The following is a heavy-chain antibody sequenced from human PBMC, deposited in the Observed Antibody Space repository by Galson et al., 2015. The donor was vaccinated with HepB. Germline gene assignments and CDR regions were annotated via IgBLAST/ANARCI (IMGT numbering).Heavy chain of an antibody. J-gene: IGHJ6*02. D-gene: IGHD3-22*01. CDR1: GGTFSSYT. V-gene: IGHV1-69*02. Sequence: SVKVSCKASGGTFSSYTISWVRQAPGQGLEWMGRIIPILGIANYAQKFQGRLTIIADKSTSTAYMELSSLRSEDTAVYYYASWKVPGYYDSSGIYYYYGMDVWGQGTTVTVSS. CDR3: ASWKVPGYYDSSGIYYYYGMDV. CDR2: IIPILGIA.